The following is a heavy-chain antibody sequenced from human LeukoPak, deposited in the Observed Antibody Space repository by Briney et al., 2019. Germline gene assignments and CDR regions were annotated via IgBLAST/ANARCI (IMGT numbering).Heavy chain of an antibody. J-gene: IGHJ5*01. CDR2: IYYSGST. V-gene: IGHV4-31*03. Sequence: SQTLSLTCTVSGGSISSGDFYWSWIRQHPGKGLEWIGYIYYSGSTFYNPSLISRVTISVDTSKNHFSLRLSSVTAADTAVYYCVLAPNSNWFDFWGQGTRVTVSS. CDR3: VLAPNSNWFDF. D-gene: IGHD2-8*01. CDR1: GGSISSGDFY.